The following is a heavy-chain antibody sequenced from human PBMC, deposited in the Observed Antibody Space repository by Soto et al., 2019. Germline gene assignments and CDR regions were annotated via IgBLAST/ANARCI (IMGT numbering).Heavy chain of an antibody. D-gene: IGHD1-7*01. Sequence: QVQLVESGGGVVQPGKSLRLSCAASGFTFSTYAMHWVRQAPGKGLEWVAVISSDGGNKDYAASVKGRFTISRDNFKKSASFELSSLRREDSAVYYCARGVTGTKYGVDVWGQGTTVPVSS. CDR2: ISSDGGNK. CDR3: ARGVTGTKYGVDV. J-gene: IGHJ6*02. V-gene: IGHV3-30*14. CDR1: GFTFSTYA.